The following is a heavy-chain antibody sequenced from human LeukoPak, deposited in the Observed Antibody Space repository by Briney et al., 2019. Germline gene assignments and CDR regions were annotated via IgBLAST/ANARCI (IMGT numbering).Heavy chain of an antibody. CDR2: ISGIGGST. CDR1: GFTFSSYA. Sequence: PGGSLRLCCAASGFTFSSYAMSWVRQAPGKGLEWVSVISGIGGSTYYADSVKGRFTISRDTSKNTLYLQMNSLRAEDTAVYYCAKAPRESSRNYYFDYWGQGTLVTVSS. CDR3: AKAPRESSRNYYFDY. V-gene: IGHV3-23*01. J-gene: IGHJ4*02. D-gene: IGHD3-10*01.